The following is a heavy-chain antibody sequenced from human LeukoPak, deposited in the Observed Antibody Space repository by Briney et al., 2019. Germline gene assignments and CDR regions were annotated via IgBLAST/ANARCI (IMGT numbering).Heavy chain of an antibody. D-gene: IGHD1-26*01. V-gene: IGHV3-33*01. CDR2: IWYDGSNK. Sequence: GRSLRLSCAASGFTFSSYGMHWVRQAPGKGLEWVAVIWYDGSNKYYADSVKGRFTISRDNSKNTLYLQMNSLRAEDTAVYYCARDVGSGSLDYWGQGTLVTVSS. J-gene: IGHJ4*02. CDR1: GFTFSSYG. CDR3: ARDVGSGSLDY.